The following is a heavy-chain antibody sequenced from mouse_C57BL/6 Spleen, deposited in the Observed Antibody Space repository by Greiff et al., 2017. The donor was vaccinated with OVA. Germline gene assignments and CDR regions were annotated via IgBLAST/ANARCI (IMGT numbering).Heavy chain of an antibody. V-gene: IGHV1-69*01. CDR1: GYTFTSYW. CDR2: IDPSDSYT. CDR3: ARGSSPDV. J-gene: IGHJ1*03. D-gene: IGHD1-3*01. Sequence: QVQLQQPGAELVMPGASVKLSCKASGYTFTSYWMHWVKQRPGQGLEWIGEIDPSDSYTNYNQKLKGKSTLTVDKSSSTAYMQLSSLTSEDSAVYYCARGSSPDVWGTGTTVTVSS.